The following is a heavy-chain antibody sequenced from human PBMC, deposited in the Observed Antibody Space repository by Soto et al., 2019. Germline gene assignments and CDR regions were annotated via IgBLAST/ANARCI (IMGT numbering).Heavy chain of an antibody. CDR1: GYTFTHYG. Sequence: QVQLVQSETEVKKPGASVKVSCKASGYTFTHYGITWVRQAPGQGLEWMGWISAYNGNTKYAQSLQGRVTMTTDTSTSTGYMELRMLSSDDRVEYCCARDECGYSYGFDYWGQGTLVTVSS. CDR3: ARDECGYSYGFDY. V-gene: IGHV1-18*01. J-gene: IGHJ4*02. CDR2: ISAYNGNT. D-gene: IGHD5-18*01.